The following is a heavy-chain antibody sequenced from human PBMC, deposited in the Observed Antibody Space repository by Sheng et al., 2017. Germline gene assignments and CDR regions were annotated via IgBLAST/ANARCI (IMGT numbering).Heavy chain of an antibody. CDR2: IIPIFGTA. Sequence: QVQLVQSGAEVKKPGSSVKVSCKASGGTFSSYAISWVRQAPGQGLEWMGGIIPIFGTANYAQKFQGRVTITTDESTSTAYMELSSLRSEDTAVYYCARERRVVIAIRHDAFDIWGQGTMVTVSS. D-gene: IGHD2-21*01. CDR1: GGTFSSYA. J-gene: IGHJ3*02. CDR3: ARERRVVIAIRHDAFDI. V-gene: IGHV1-69*05.